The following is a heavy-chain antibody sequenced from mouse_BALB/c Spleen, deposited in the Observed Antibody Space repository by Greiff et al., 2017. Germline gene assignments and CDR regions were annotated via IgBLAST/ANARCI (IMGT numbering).Heavy chain of an antibody. V-gene: IGHV3-2*02. Sequence: VQLKESGPGLVKPSQSLSLTCTVTGYSITSDYAWNWIRQFPGNKLEWMGYISYSGSTSYNPSLKSRISITRDTSKNQFFLQLNSVTTEDTATYYCGGGTNYFDYWGQGTTLTVSS. CDR2: ISYSGST. J-gene: IGHJ2*01. CDR1: GYSITSDYA. D-gene: IGHD3-3*01. CDR3: GGGTNYFDY.